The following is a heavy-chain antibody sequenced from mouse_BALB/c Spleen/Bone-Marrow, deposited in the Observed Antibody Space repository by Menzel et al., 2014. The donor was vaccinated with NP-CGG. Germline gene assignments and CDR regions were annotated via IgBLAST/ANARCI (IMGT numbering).Heavy chain of an antibody. V-gene: IGHV1-84*02. CDR3: XXLGRYAMDX. Sequence: XGPXLVKPGASVKISCKASGYTFTDYYINWVKQKPGQGLEWTGWIYPGSGNTKYNEKFKGKATLTVDTSSSTAYMQLSSLTSEDTAXXFCXXLGRYAMDXWXQXXXVT. D-gene: IGHD3-1*01. CDR1: GYTFTDYY. J-gene: IGHJ4*01. CDR2: IYPGSGNT.